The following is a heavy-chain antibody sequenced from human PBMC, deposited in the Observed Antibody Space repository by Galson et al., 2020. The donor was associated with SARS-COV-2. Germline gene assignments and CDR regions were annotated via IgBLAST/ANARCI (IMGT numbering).Heavy chain of an antibody. CDR1: GYTFTGYY. J-gene: IGHJ4*02. CDR2: INPNSGGT. Sequence: ASVKVSCKASGYTFTGYYMHWVRQAPGQGLEWMGWINPNSGGTNYAQKIQGRVTMTRDTSISTAYMELSRLRSDDTAVYYCARISFYYDSSGYLGFDYWGQGTLVTVSS. V-gene: IGHV1-2*02. CDR3: ARISFYYDSSGYLGFDY. D-gene: IGHD3-22*01.